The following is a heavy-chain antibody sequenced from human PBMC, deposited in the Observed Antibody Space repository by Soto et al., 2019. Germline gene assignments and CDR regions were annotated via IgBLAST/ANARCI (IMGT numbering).Heavy chain of an antibody. Sequence: SETLSLTCTVSDGSISSGDYYWSWIRQSPGKGLEWIGYIYYRGSTYYNPSLKSRVTISVDSSKNQFSLRLNSVTAADTAVYYCARDSAGYSIDYWGQGALVTVSS. CDR2: IYYRGST. CDR3: ARDSAGYSIDY. J-gene: IGHJ4*02. V-gene: IGHV4-30-4*01. D-gene: IGHD6-13*01. CDR1: DGSISSGDYY.